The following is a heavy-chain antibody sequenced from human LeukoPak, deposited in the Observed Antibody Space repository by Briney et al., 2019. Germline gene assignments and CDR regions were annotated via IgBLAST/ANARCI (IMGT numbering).Heavy chain of an antibody. J-gene: IGHJ6*03. V-gene: IGHV3-30*04. CDR1: GFTFSSYA. CDR3: ARDLRYYYYMDV. Sequence: GGSLRLSCAASGFTFSSYAMHWVRQAPGKGLEWVAVISSDGSDKYYADSVKGRFTISRDNSKDTLYLQMNSLRAEDTAMYSCARDLRYYYYMDVWGKGTTVTVSS. CDR2: ISSDGSDK.